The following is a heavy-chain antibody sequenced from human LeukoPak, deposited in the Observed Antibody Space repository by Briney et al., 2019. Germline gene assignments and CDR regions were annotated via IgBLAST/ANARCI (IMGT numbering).Heavy chain of an antibody. V-gene: IGHV1-3*01. Sequence: GASVKVSCKASGYTFTSYAMHWVRQAPGQRLEWMGWINAGNGNTKYSQKFQGRVTITRDTSASTAYMELSSLRSEDTAVYYCARRAVAAPPKYYFDYWGQGTLVTVSS. CDR3: ARRAVAAPPKYYFDY. CDR1: GYTFTSYA. J-gene: IGHJ4*02. CDR2: INAGNGNT. D-gene: IGHD6-19*01.